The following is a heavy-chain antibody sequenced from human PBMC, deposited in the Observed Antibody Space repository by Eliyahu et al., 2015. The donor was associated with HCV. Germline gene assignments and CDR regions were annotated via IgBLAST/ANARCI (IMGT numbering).Heavy chain of an antibody. D-gene: IGHD3-10*01. CDR3: ARGGVIINWFDP. CDR1: GFTFSTHG. CDR2: IWYDGSNK. Sequence: QVQLVESGGGVVQPGRSLRLSCVASGFTFSTHGMNWVRQAPGKGLXWVAGIWYDGSNKDYADSVKGRFTISRDNSKNTVYLQMNSLRAEDTAVYYCARGGVIINWFDPWGQGTLVTVSS. J-gene: IGHJ5*02. V-gene: IGHV3-33*01.